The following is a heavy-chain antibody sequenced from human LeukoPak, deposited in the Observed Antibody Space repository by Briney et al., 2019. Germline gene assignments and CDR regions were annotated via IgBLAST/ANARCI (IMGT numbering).Heavy chain of an antibody. CDR1: GGSISSGSYY. D-gene: IGHD2-2*01. Sequence: PSETLSLTCTVSGGSISSGSYYWSWIRQPAGKGLEWIGRIYTSGSTNYNPSLKSRVTISVDTSKNQFSLKLSSVTAADTAVYYCARVSTWDVVPAALRVGYAFDIWGQGTMVTVSS. V-gene: IGHV4-61*02. J-gene: IGHJ3*02. CDR2: IYTSGST. CDR3: ARVSTWDVVPAALRVGYAFDI.